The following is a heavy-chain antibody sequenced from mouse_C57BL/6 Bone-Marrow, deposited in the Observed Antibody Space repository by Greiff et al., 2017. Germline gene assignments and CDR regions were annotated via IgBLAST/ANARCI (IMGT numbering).Heavy chain of an antibody. CDR3: ARSGPLGRSFDY. V-gene: IGHV1-55*01. J-gene: IGHJ2*01. CDR2: IYPTSGRT. CDR1: GYTFTSYW. Sequence: QVQLKQPGAELVKPGASVKMSCKASGYTFTSYWITWVKQRPGQGLEWIGDIYPTSGRTNYNEKFKSKAILTVDTSSNTAYMQLSSLTSEDSAVFYCARSGPLGRSFDYWGQCTTLTVSS. D-gene: IGHD4-1*01.